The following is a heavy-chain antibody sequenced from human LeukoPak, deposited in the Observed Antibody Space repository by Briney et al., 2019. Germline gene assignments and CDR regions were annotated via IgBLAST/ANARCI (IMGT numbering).Heavy chain of an antibody. CDR3: AKVTPASYYFDY. CDR1: GFTFSNYV. V-gene: IGHV3-23*01. J-gene: IGHJ4*02. Sequence: GGSLRLSCAASGFTFSNYVMGWVRQAPGKGLEWVSTISGSGGRTYYADSVKGRFTVSRDNSKNTLYMQMNSLRAEDTAVYYCAKVTPASYYFDYWGQGTLVTVSS. D-gene: IGHD4-17*01. CDR2: ISGSGGRT.